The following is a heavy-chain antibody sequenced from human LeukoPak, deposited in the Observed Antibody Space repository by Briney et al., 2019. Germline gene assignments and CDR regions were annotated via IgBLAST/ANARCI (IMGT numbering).Heavy chain of an antibody. D-gene: IGHD3-22*01. CDR2: INHSGST. CDR1: GGSFSGYY. Sequence: SETLSLTCAVYGGSFSGYYWSWIRQPPGKGLEWIGEINHSGSTNYNPSLKSRVTISVDTSKNQSSLKLSSVTAADTAVYYCARGYLHYYYDSSGYYNYWGQGTLVTVSS. CDR3: ARGYLHYYYDSSGYYNY. J-gene: IGHJ4*02. V-gene: IGHV4-34*01.